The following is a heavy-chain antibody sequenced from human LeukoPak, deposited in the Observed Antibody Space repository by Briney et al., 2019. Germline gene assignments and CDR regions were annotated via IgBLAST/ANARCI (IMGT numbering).Heavy chain of an antibody. J-gene: IGHJ3*02. D-gene: IGHD6-19*01. CDR2: IYYSGST. Sequence: SETLSLTCTVSGGSISSYYWSWIRQPPGKGLEWIGYIYYSGSTNYNPSLKSRVTISVDTSKNQFSLKLSSVTAADTAVYYCARQSLYSSGRGAFDIWGQGTMVTVSS. CDR3: ARQSLYSSGRGAFDI. CDR1: GGSISSYY. V-gene: IGHV4-59*08.